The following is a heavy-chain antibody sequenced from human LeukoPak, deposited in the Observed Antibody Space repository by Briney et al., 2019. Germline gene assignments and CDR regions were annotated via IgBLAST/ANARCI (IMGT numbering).Heavy chain of an antibody. CDR3: ARHNTPKSVADY. CDR2: FSYGGST. V-gene: IGHV4-61*05. Sequence: SDTLSLSGSVSGGSISSSSYYWGWIRPPPGKRLEWILYFSYGGSTNYNPSLKSRVTISVDASKNAFSLKLRSVTAAATAMYYCARHNTPKSVADYWGQGTLVTV. J-gene: IGHJ4*02. CDR1: GGSISSSSYY. D-gene: IGHD2-2*02.